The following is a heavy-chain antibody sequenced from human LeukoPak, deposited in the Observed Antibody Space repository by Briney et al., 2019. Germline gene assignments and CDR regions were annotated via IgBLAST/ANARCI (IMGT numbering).Heavy chain of an antibody. V-gene: IGHV1-18*01. CDR2: IRTDSGNT. D-gene: IGHD3-22*01. CDR3: ARVSGLPVGIYFFDH. Sequence: ASMKVSCKASGYSFISYGIAWVRQAPGQGLEWMGWIRTDSGNTNYARRFQDRVSMNTDTSTSTAYMELRSLRSDDTAVYYCARVSGLPVGIYFFDHWGQGTLATVSS. J-gene: IGHJ4*02. CDR1: GYSFISYG.